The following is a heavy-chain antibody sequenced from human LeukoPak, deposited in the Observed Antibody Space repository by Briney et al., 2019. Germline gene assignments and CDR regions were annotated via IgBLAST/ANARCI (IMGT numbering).Heavy chain of an antibody. Sequence: PGGFLRLSCAASGFTFSSYAMSWVRPAPGKGLEWVSAISGSGGSTYYADSVKGRFTISRDNSKDKLYLQMNSLSAEDTAVYYCAKGQTGYDWAYYYYMDVWGKGTTVTVSS. V-gene: IGHV3-23*01. J-gene: IGHJ6*03. CDR3: AKGQTGYDWAYYYYMDV. CDR1: GFTFSSYA. CDR2: ISGSGGST. D-gene: IGHD3-16*01.